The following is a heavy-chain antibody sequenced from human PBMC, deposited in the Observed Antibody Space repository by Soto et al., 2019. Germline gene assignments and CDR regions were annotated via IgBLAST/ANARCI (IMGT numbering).Heavy chain of an antibody. J-gene: IGHJ4*02. CDR1: GYTFTGYY. CDR3: ARDSDGSEVPFDY. D-gene: IGHD1-26*01. CDR2: INPNSGGT. Sequence: QVQLVQSGAEVKKPGASVKVSCKASGYTFTGYYMHWVRQAPGQGLEWMGWINPNSGGTNYAQKFQGRVTRTRDTSISTAYMELSRLRSDDTAVYYCARDSDGSEVPFDYWAQGTLVTVSS. V-gene: IGHV1-2*02.